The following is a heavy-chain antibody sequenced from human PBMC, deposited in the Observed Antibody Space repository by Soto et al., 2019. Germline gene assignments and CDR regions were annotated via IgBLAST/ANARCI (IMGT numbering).Heavy chain of an antibody. V-gene: IGHV1-69*12. CDR1: GGTFSTYA. CDR3: ASGIQLWLRRINNGYSG. Sequence: QVPLVQSGAEVKKPESSVKVSCKAPGGTFSTYAISWVRQAPGQGLEWMGGIIPMFGTANYAQRFQDRVTITADESTNTVYMELCSLRSEDTAVYFCASGIQLWLRRINNGYSGWGQGTLVTVSS. J-gene: IGHJ4*02. CDR2: IIPMFGTA. D-gene: IGHD5-18*01.